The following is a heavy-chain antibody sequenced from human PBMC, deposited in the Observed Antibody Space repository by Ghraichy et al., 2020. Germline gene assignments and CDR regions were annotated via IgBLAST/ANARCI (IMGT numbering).Heavy chain of an antibody. V-gene: IGHV4-31*03. Sequence: SQTLSLTCTVSGGSISSGGYYWSWIRQHPGKGLEWIGYIYYSGSTYYNPSLKSRVTISVDTSKNQFSLKLSSVTAADTAVYYCARDARLRWPYYFDYWGQGTLVTVSS. J-gene: IGHJ4*02. CDR3: ARDARLRWPYYFDY. D-gene: IGHD4-23*01. CDR1: GGSISSGGYY. CDR2: IYYSGST.